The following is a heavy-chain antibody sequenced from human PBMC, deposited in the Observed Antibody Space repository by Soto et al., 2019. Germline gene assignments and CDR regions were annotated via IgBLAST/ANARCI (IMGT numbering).Heavy chain of an antibody. Sequence: QVQLVESGGGVVQPGRSLRLSCAASGFTFSSYAMHWVRQAPGKGLEGVAVISYDGGNKYYADSVKGRFTISRDNSKNTLYLQLNSLRAEDTAVYYCARDKRDLRFLEWSYYFDYWGQGTLVTVSS. CDR2: ISYDGGNK. CDR1: GFTFSSYA. CDR3: ARDKRDLRFLEWSYYFDY. J-gene: IGHJ4*02. V-gene: IGHV3-30-3*01. D-gene: IGHD3-3*01.